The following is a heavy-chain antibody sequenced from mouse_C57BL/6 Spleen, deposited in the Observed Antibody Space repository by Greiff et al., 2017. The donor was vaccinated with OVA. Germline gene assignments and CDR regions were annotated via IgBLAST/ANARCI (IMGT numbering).Heavy chain of an antibody. J-gene: IGHJ1*03. V-gene: IGHV8-2*01. CDR3: WGECYYDGSSYWYLDV. CDR2: WNNDNY. CDR1: ISLSTSGMRL. D-gene: IGHD1-1*01. Sequence: QVPLKEPGPGILQPSQTLSLACTSSGISLSTSGMRLSWLRQPPGKALVWLASIWNNDNYYNPSLKSRLTITKETSNYQVFLKLTSVDTADSATYYGAWGECYYDGSSYWYLDVWGTGTTVTVSS.